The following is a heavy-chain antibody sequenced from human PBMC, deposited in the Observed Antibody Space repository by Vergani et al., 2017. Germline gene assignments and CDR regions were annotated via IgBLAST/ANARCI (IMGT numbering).Heavy chain of an antibody. CDR2: IKQDGSEK. CDR1: GFTFSSYW. Sequence: EVQLVESGGGLVQPGGSLRLSCAASGFTFSSYWMSWVRQAPGKGLEWVANIKQDGSEKYYVDSVKGRFTISRDNAKNSLYLQMNSLRAEDTALYYCAKGLHYDSSGSASGAEYFQHWGQGTLVTVSS. V-gene: IGHV3-7*03. D-gene: IGHD3-22*01. CDR3: AKGLHYDSSGSASGAEYFQH. J-gene: IGHJ1*01.